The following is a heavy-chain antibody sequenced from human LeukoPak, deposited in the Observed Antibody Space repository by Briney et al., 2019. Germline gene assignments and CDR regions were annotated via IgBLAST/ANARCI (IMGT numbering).Heavy chain of an antibody. CDR2: ISSSGSNI. J-gene: IGHJ4*02. CDR1: GFTFSNSE. Sequence: QPGGSLRLSCAASGFTFSNSEMNWVRQAPGKGLEWVSYISSSGSNIYYADSVKGRFTISRDNAKNSLYLQMNSLRAEDTAIYYCALGAPPYWGQGTLVTVSA. CDR3: ALGAPPY. V-gene: IGHV3-48*03.